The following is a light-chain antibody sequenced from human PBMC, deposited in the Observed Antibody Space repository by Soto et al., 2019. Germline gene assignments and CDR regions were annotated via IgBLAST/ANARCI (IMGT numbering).Light chain of an antibody. Sequence: EIVLTQSPGTLSLSPGERATLSCRASQSVSSSYLAWYQQKPGQAPRLLIYDASSRATGIPDRFSGSGSGTDFTLTISRLEPDDFAVYYCQQYGSSLLTFGGGTKVEIK. CDR2: DAS. CDR1: QSVSSSY. CDR3: QQYGSSLLT. V-gene: IGKV3-20*01. J-gene: IGKJ4*01.